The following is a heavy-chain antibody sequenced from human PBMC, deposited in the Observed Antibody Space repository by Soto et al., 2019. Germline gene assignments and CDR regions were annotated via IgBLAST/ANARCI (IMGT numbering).Heavy chain of an antibody. CDR3: ASVLTAPLDIYYFDS. CDR2: IHHSGGT. CDR1: GDSVSSAIYS. Sequence: SATLSLTCAVSGDSVSSAIYSWSWVRQSPGKGLEWIGYIHHSGGTYYNPSLKSRVTISVDRSRNQFSLKLSSVTAADTAVYFFASVLTAPLDIYYFDSWGQGTPVTVSS. V-gene: IGHV4-30-2*06. D-gene: IGHD2-21*02. J-gene: IGHJ4*02.